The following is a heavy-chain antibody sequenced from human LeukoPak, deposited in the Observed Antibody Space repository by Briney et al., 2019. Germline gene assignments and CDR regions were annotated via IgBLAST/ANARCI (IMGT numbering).Heavy chain of an antibody. CDR2: IYYSGST. CDR3: ARLDGSGGSCLPPYYFDY. V-gene: IGHV4-59*08. D-gene: IGHD2-15*01. Sequence: SETLSLTCTVSGGSISSNYWSWIRQPPGKGLEWMGYIYYSGSTNYNPSLKSRVTISVDTSKNQFSLKLSSVTAADTAVYYCARLDGSGGSCLPPYYFDYWGQGTLVTVSS. CDR1: GGSISSNY. J-gene: IGHJ4*02.